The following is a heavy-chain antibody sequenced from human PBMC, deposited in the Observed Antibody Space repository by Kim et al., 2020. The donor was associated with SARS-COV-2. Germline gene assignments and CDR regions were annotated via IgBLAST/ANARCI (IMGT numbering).Heavy chain of an antibody. Sequence: GGSLRLSCAASGFTFSGYAMNWVRQLPGKGLEWVSTVSGSGGGTYYADSVNGRFTISRDNSKNTLYLQMNSLRVEDTAVYYCAKGFQNYFFDYLGRGTRVTVSS. CDR2: VSGSGGGT. D-gene: IGHD1-7*01. CDR3: AKGFQNYFFDY. V-gene: IGHV3-23*01. J-gene: IGHJ4*02. CDR1: GFTFSGYA.